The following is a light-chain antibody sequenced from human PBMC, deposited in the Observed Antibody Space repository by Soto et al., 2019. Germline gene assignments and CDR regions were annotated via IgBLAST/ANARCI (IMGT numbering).Light chain of an antibody. CDR3: AAWDDSLTGPV. J-gene: IGLJ1*01. Sequence: QSLLSQPPSASGTPGQTFIISCSGSRSDIGSNFVNWYQHLPGTAPKLLIYNSNQRPSGVPDRFSGSKSGTSASLAISGLQSEDEADYYCAAWDDSLTGPVFGTGTKV. CDR2: NSN. CDR1: RSDIGSNF. V-gene: IGLV1-44*01.